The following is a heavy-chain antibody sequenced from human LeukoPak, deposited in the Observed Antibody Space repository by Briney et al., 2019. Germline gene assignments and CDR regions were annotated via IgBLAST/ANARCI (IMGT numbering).Heavy chain of an antibody. CDR3: ARREVVGYYYDSSGDAFDI. CDR2: IYTSGST. CDR1: GGSISSYY. J-gene: IGHJ3*02. Sequence: MPSETLSLTCTVSGGSISSYYWSWIRQPAGKGLEWIGRIYTSGSTNYNPSLKSRVTMSVDTSKNQFSLKLSSVTAADTAVYYCARREVVGYYYDSSGDAFDIWGQGTMVTVSS. D-gene: IGHD3-22*01. V-gene: IGHV4-4*07.